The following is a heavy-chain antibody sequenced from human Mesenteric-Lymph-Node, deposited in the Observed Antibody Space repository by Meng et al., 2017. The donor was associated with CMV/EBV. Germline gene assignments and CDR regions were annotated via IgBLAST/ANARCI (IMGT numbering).Heavy chain of an antibody. V-gene: IGHV3-23*01. CDR2: ISGSGGST. Sequence: GEPLKISCAASGFTFSSYAMSWVRQAPGKGLEWVSAISGSGGSTYYADSVKGRFTISRDKSKNTLYLQMNSLRAEDTAVYYCATGVDSSGYSSMTIDYWGQGALVTVSS. D-gene: IGHD3-22*01. CDR3: ATGVDSSGYSSMTIDY. J-gene: IGHJ4*02. CDR1: GFTFSSYA.